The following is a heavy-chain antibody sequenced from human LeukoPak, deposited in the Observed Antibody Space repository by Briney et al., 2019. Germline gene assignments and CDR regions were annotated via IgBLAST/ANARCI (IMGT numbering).Heavy chain of an antibody. CDR1: GASLSRSAYY. Sequence: SETLPLTCTVSGASLSRSAYYWVWIRQPPGKGLEWIGSIYYDGSTYYNPSLKSRVTISVDTSKNQFFLNLSSVTAADTAIYYCATLSGARDYWGQGTLVTVSS. CDR2: IYYDGST. V-gene: IGHV4-39*01. CDR3: ATLSGARDY. J-gene: IGHJ4*02. D-gene: IGHD1-26*01.